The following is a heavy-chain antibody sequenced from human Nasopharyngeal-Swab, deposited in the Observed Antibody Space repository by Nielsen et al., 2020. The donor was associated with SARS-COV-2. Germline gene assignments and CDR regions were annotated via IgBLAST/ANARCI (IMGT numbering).Heavy chain of an antibody. Sequence: GSLRLSCTVSGGSISSSSYYWGWIRQPPGKGLEWIGEINHSGSTNYNPSLKSRVTISVDTSKNQFSLKLSSVTAADTAVYYCARAHSSGWYYFDYWGQGTLVTVSS. CDR3: ARAHSSGWYYFDY. V-gene: IGHV4-39*07. D-gene: IGHD6-19*01. CDR1: GGSISSSSYY. CDR2: INHSGST. J-gene: IGHJ4*02.